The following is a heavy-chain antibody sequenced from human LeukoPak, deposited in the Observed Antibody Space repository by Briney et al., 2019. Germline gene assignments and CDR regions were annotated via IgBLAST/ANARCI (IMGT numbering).Heavy chain of an antibody. CDR1: GYKFSGYY. Sequence: ASVKVSCKASGYKFSGYYMHWVRQAPGQGLEWMGWINPNSGGTKYAQKFQGRVTMTRDTSISTAYMELSRLTSDDTAVYYCAKDTMEQIVTWFDPWGQGTLVTVSS. V-gene: IGHV1-2*02. CDR3: AKDTMEQIVTWFDP. D-gene: IGHD2-21*01. CDR2: INPNSGGT. J-gene: IGHJ5*02.